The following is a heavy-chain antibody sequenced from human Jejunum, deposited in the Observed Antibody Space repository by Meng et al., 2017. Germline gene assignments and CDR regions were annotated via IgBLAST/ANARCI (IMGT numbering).Heavy chain of an antibody. J-gene: IGHJ4*02. CDR2: AGANFQSGT. Sequence: QVQLQESGPGVVRPSETLSLTCTVSGASVSSPDYQWGWIRQPPGKGLEWIGYAGANFQSGTNHNPSLKSRVTISLDTSKNQFSLKLTSVNAADTAVYYCARDYWGSLDYWGQGTLVTVSS. CDR3: ARDYWGSLDY. V-gene: IGHV4-61*08. D-gene: IGHD3-16*01. CDR1: GASVSSPDYQ.